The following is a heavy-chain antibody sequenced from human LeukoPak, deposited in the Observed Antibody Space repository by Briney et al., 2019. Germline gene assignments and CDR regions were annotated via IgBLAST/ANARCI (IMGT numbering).Heavy chain of an antibody. CDR3: AKDHRDWNYI. CDR1: GFIFSNYG. CDR2: ISASGSAT. Sequence: GGSLRLSCAASGFIFSNYGMNWVRQAPGKGLEWVAAISASGSATSYADSVRGRFTISRDNSKSTTYLQMNSLRAEDTAVYHCAKDHRDWNYIWGQGTLVTVSS. J-gene: IGHJ4*02. D-gene: IGHD1-7*01. V-gene: IGHV3-23*01.